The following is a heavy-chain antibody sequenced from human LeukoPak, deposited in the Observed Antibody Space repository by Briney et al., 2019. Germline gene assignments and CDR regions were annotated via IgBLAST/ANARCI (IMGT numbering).Heavy chain of an antibody. D-gene: IGHD5-12*01. V-gene: IGHV3-21*01. Sequence: GGSLRLSCEASGFTFTTYSMTWVRQAPGKGLEWVSIISSGSSAIFSADALKGRFTISRDNAKNSLYLQMNSLRGEDTAVYYCARDTLGEGDDSDYAVYYFDYWGQGTLVTVSS. CDR2: ISSGSSAI. J-gene: IGHJ4*02. CDR3: ARDTLGEGDDSDYAVYYFDY. CDR1: GFTFTTYS.